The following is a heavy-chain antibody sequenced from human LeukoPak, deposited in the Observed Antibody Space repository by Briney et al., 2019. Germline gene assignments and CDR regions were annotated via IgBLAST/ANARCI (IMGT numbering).Heavy chain of an antibody. CDR3: ARVSGSYFRSRYYFDY. Sequence: SETLSLTCAVSGYSISSGYYWGWIRQPPGKGLEWIGHIYYSGSTNYNPSLKSRVTISVDTSKDQFSLKLSSVTAADTAVYYCARVSGSYFRSRYYFDYWGQGTLVTVSS. CDR2: IYYSGST. D-gene: IGHD1-26*01. V-gene: IGHV4-61*01. CDR1: GYSISSGYY. J-gene: IGHJ4*02.